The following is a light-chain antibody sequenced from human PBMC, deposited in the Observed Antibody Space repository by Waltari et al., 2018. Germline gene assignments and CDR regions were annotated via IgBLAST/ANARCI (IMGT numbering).Light chain of an antibody. J-gene: IGKJ1*01. CDR1: LSVSSTY. V-gene: IGKV3-20*01. CDR2: GAS. Sequence: EIVLTQSPGPLSLSPGESATLPCGASLSVSSTYLAWYQKKPGQAPRLLIYGASSRATGIPDRVSGGGSGTDFTLTISRLEPEDSAVYYCQQLGTFGQGTKVEIK. CDR3: QQLGT.